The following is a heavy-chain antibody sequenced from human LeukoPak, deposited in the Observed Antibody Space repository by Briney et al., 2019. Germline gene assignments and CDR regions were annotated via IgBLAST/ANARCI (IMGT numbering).Heavy chain of an antibody. Sequence: GGSLRLSCAASGFTVSSNYMSWVRQAPGKGLEWVSVIYSGGSTYYADSEKCRFTISRDNSKNTLYLQMNSLRAEDTAVYYCARVPYYYDSSGYYSGGEFDYWGQGTLVTVSS. D-gene: IGHD3-22*01. J-gene: IGHJ4*02. CDR3: ARVPYYYDSSGYYSGGEFDY. V-gene: IGHV3-53*01. CDR2: IYSGGST. CDR1: GFTVSSNY.